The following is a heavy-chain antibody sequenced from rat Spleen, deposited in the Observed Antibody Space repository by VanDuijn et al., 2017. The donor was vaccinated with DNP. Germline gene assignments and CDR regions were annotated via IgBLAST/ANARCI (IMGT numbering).Heavy chain of an antibody. CDR1: GFTFNNYR. CDR2: IINSCGNT. V-gene: IGHV5-31*01. CDR3: VTGGYGEIWFAY. J-gene: IGHJ3*01. Sequence: EVQLVESGGGLVQPGGSLTLSCVASGFTFNNYRMSWVRQAPGTGLEWIASIINSCGNTYYPESVKGRFTISRENAKNTLYLQMDSLRYDATASYYCVTGGYGEIWFAYWGQGTLVTVSS. D-gene: IGHD1-7*01.